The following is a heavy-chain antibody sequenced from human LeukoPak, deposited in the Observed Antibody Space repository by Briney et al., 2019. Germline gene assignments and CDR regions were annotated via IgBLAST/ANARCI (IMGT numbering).Heavy chain of an antibody. D-gene: IGHD2-21*02. Sequence: GATVKVSCKASGYTFTSYDINWVRQATGQGLEWMGWMNPNSGNTGYAQKFQGRVTMTRNTSISTAYTELSSLRSEDTAVYYCASAYCGGDCHSANYYYGMDVWGQGTTVTVSS. CDR1: GYTFTSYD. V-gene: IGHV1-8*01. CDR2: MNPNSGNT. J-gene: IGHJ6*02. CDR3: ASAYCGGDCHSANYYYGMDV.